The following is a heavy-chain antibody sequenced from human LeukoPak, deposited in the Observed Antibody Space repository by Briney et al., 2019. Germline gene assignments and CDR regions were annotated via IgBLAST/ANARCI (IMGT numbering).Heavy chain of an antibody. Sequence: GASVKVSCRASGYTFTNYDVNWVRQASGRGLDSLGWINPNTGNTGYAQNFQGRLVITRNTSTSTAYMELSSLRSEDTAVFYCARIASPGTGAYCFVYWRQGTPVTVSS. CDR2: INPNTGNT. V-gene: IGHV1-8*01. CDR1: GYTFTNYD. D-gene: IGHD6-13*01. J-gene: IGHJ4*02. CDR3: ARIASPGTGAYCFVY.